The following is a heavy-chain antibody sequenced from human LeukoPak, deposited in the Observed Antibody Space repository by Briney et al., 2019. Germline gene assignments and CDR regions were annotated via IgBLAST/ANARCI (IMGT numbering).Heavy chain of an antibody. Sequence: SGPTLVTPTETLTLTCTFSRFSLSTSGEAVGWIRQPPGTALEWLALIFWDDDGRYSPSLQTRLTITKDSFRKQVVLTMSDMDPTDTATYYCAHTSNWEYYFDYWGQGTLVGVCS. J-gene: IGHJ4*02. CDR1: RFSLSTSGEA. D-gene: IGHD1-26*01. V-gene: IGHV2-5*02. CDR3: AHTSNWEYYFDY. CDR2: IFWDDDG.